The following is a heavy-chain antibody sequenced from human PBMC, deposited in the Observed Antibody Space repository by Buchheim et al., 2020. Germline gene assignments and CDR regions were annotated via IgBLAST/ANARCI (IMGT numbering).Heavy chain of an antibody. D-gene: IGHD6-13*01. J-gene: IGHJ4*02. Sequence: QVQLQESGPGLVKPSQTLSLTCTVSGGSISSGDYYWSWIRQPPGKGLGWIGEIYQSGTTNYNPSLKSRVTISMDKSQTQFSLKVNSVTAADTAVFYCAKTGAQGYLEYWGQG. V-gene: IGHV4-30-4*01. CDR3: AKTGAQGYLEY. CDR1: GGSISSGDYY. CDR2: IYQSGTT.